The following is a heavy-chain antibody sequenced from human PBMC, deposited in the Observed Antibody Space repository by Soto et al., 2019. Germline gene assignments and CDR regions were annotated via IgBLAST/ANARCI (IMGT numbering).Heavy chain of an antibody. CDR2: ISTHNGNT. V-gene: IGHV1-18*01. D-gene: IGHD3-16*01. J-gene: IGHJ4*02. Sequence: QVQLVQSGPEVKKPGASVKVSCKASGYSFTPYGIAWVRQAPGQGLEWMGWISTHNGNTKYEQKVQDRATMTTDTSTTTAYMELRSLRSDDTAMYYCARTLGSAGFDYWGQGTLVAVSS. CDR3: ARTLGSAGFDY. CDR1: GYSFTPYG.